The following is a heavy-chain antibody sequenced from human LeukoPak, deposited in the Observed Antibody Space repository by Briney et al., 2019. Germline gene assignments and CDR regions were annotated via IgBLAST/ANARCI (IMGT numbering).Heavy chain of an antibody. CDR1: AFTFSDYT. J-gene: IGHJ4*02. Sequence: PGGSLRLSCSASAFTFSDYTMIWVRQAPGKGLGWVSCITTGSTNIYYADSVKGRFTISRDNAKNSLYLQMTSLRAEDTAVYYCARHRTASDYWGRGTLVTVSS. V-gene: IGHV3-21*01. D-gene: IGHD3-16*02. CDR2: ITTGSTNI. CDR3: ARHRTASDY.